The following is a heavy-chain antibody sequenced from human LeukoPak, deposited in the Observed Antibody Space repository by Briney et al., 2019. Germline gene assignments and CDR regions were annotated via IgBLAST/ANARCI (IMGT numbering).Heavy chain of an antibody. CDR3: AREDIVVVVAATAYYYGMDV. D-gene: IGHD2-15*01. CDR1: GFTFSSYG. J-gene: IGHJ6*02. CDR2: IWYDGSNK. V-gene: IGHV3-33*01. Sequence: PGGSVRLSCAASGFTFSSYGMLGVRQAPGKGLGWVGDIWYDGSNKYYADSVKGRFTISRDNSKNTLYLQMNSLRAEDTSVYYCAREDIVVVVAATAYYYGMDVWGQGTTVTVSS.